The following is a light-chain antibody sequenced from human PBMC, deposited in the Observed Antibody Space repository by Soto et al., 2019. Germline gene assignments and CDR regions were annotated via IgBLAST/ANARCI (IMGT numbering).Light chain of an antibody. CDR3: QQAASSPIT. J-gene: IGKJ5*01. Sequence: SPSYVSASVGDRVTITCRASQGIKNWLAWYQQKPGKAPNLLIYTGSSLQSGVPSRFSGSGSGTDFTLTINSLQPEDFATYYCQQAASSPITFGQGTRLEIK. CDR2: TGS. CDR1: QGIKNW. V-gene: IGKV1-12*01.